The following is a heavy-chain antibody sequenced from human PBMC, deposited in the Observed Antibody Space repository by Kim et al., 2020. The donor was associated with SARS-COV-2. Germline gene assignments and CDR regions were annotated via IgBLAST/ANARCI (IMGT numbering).Heavy chain of an antibody. J-gene: IGHJ3*02. D-gene: IGHD6-19*01. Sequence: GGSLRLSCAASGFTFSSYAMHWVRQAPGKGLEWVAVISYDGSNKYYADSVKGRFTISRDNSKNTLYLQMNSLRAEDTAVYYCARDRRSSGWFDAFDIWGQGTMVTVSS. CDR3: ARDRRSSGWFDAFDI. CDR1: GFTFSSYA. V-gene: IGHV3-30-3*01. CDR2: ISYDGSNK.